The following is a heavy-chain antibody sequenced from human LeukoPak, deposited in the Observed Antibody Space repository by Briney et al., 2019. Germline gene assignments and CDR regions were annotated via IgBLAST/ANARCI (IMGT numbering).Heavy chain of an antibody. J-gene: IGHJ6*03. CDR1: GFTFSTYG. CDR3: ARAKDYYDSSGYYSYMDV. CDR2: IRYDGSTN. D-gene: IGHD3-22*01. V-gene: IGHV3-30*02. Sequence: GGSLRLSCAASGFTFSTYGMHWVRQAPGKGLEWVAFIRYDGSTNYYADSVKGRFTISRDNSKNTLYLQMNSLRGDDTAVYYCARAKDYYDSSGYYSYMDVWGKGTTVTVSS.